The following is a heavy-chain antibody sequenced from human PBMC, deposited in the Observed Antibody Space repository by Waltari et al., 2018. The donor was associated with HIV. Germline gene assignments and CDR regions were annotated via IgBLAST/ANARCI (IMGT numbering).Heavy chain of an antibody. J-gene: IGHJ4*02. V-gene: IGHV4-4*07. D-gene: IGHD1-26*01. CDR2: INASGGT. CDR1: GGPINNYY. CDR3: ARETSGPTWRLFDS. Sequence: QVQLQESGPGLVKPSETLSLPCIVSGGPINNYYWNWIRQPAGKGLEWLGRINASGGTNYNPSLKSRVTMSVDTSKNQFSLKLTSVTAADTAVYFCARETSGPTWRLFDSWGQGTLVTVSS.